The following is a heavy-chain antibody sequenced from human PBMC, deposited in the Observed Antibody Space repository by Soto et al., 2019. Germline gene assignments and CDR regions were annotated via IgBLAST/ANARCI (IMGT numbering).Heavy chain of an antibody. Sequence: GASVKVSCKASGGTFSSYAMSWVRQAPGQGLEWMGGIIPIFGTTNYAQKFQGRVTITADESTGTSYMELSSLRSEDTALYYCATATVVTSAVAGPWGPWGQGTLVTVSS. CDR2: IIPIFGTT. CDR1: GGTFSSYA. J-gene: IGHJ5*02. CDR3: ATATVVTSAVAGPWGP. V-gene: IGHV1-69*13. D-gene: IGHD6-19*01.